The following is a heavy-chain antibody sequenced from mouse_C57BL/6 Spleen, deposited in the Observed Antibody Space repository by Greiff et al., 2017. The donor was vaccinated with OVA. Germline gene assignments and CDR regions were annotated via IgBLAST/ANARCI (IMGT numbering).Heavy chain of an antibody. J-gene: IGHJ3*01. D-gene: IGHD2-1*01. CDR3: TRDEEDGNYVAWFAY. CDR2: ISSGGDYI. CDR1: GFTFSSYA. Sequence: EVQVVESGEGLVKPGGSLKLSCAASGFTFSSYAMSWVRQTPEKRLEWVAYISSGGDYIYYADTVKGRFTISRDNARNTLYLQMSSLKSEDTAMYYCTRDEEDGNYVAWFAYWGQGTLVTVSA. V-gene: IGHV5-9-1*02.